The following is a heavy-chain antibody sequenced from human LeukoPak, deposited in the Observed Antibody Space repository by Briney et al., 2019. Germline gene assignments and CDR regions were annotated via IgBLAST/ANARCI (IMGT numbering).Heavy chain of an antibody. V-gene: IGHV3-66*02. J-gene: IGHJ5*02. CDR2: IYSGGST. Sequence: PGGSLRLSCAASGFTVSSNYMSRVRQAPGKGLEWVSVIYSGGSTYYADSVKGRFTISRDNSKNTLYLQMNSLRAEDTAVYYCARDRSIAARRGWFDPWGQGTLVTVSS. D-gene: IGHD6-6*01. CDR1: GFTVSSNY. CDR3: ARDRSIAARRGWFDP.